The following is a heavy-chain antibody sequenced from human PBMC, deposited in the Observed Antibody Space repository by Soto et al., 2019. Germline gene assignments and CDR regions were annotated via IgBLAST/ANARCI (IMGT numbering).Heavy chain of an antibody. D-gene: IGHD3-22*01. Sequence: GESLKISCKGAGYNFINYWIGLVRQVPGKGLEWMWIIYHGDFDIKYIPSFQGQVTISADKSITPAYVQWSSLKASYTAIYYCARSYGGEYYDKRRDYYAYSGQRPVFIVSS. CDR2: IYHGDFDI. CDR3: ARSYGGEYYDKRRDYYAY. V-gene: IGHV5-51*01. CDR1: GYNFINYW. J-gene: IGHJ4*02.